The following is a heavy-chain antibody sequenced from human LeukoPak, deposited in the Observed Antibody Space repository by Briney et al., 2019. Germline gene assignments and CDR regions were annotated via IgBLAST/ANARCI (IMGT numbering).Heavy chain of an antibody. Sequence: PSETLSLTCHVSGGSISSNSYYWGWIRQPPGTGREWIGTIFYSGTTYYNPSFKSRLIMSVDTSKNQFSLKLGSVTAADTAVYYCARQDCGGDCAWDYWGQGTLVTVSS. J-gene: IGHJ4*02. CDR3: ARQDCGGDCAWDY. V-gene: IGHV4-39*01. D-gene: IGHD2-21*02. CDR1: GGSISSNSYY. CDR2: IFYSGTT.